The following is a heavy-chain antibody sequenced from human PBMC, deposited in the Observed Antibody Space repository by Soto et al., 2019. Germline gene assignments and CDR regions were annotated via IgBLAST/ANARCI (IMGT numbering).Heavy chain of an antibody. CDR2: IKSKTHGGTT. CDR3: PTDSYSPMVVVRFDY. CDR1: EGTSINAG. Sequence: VSLRLWKRAAEGTSINAGGNWISKDQGEGLEWVGRIKSKTHGGTTDFAAPVKGRFAISRDDSKNMVYLQMNSLKTEDTGIYYCPTDSYSPMVVVRFDYWGHGTLVPVSS. J-gene: IGHJ4*01. D-gene: IGHD3-22*01. V-gene: IGHV3-15*07.